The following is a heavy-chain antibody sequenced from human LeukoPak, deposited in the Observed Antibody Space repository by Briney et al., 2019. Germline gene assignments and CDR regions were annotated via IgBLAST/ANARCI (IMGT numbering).Heavy chain of an antibody. CDR2: IMQDGSEK. V-gene: IGHV3-7*01. CDR1: GFSFSNYW. CDR3: AGGSYYGGYKY. J-gene: IGHJ4*02. D-gene: IGHD5-12*01. Sequence: EGSLRLSCAASGFSFSNYWMSWVRQAPGKGLEWVANIMQDGSEKYYVDSVKGRFTISRDSAKNSLYLQMNSLRAEDTAVYYCAGGSYYGGYKYWGQGTLVAVSS.